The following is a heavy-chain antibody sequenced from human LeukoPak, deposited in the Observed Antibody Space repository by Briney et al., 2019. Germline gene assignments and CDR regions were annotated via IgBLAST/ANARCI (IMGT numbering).Heavy chain of an antibody. J-gene: IGHJ4*02. V-gene: IGHV1-8*01. CDR1: GYTFTNYD. CDR2: MNPNSGNT. Sequence: ASVKVSCKASGYTFTNYDINWVRQATGQGLEWMGWMNPNSGNTGYAQKFQGRVTMTRNTSISTAYMELSSLRSEDTAVYYCARVVLAYYYDSGGYQNFDYWGQGTRSPSPQ. CDR3: ARVVLAYYYDSGGYQNFDY. D-gene: IGHD3-22*01.